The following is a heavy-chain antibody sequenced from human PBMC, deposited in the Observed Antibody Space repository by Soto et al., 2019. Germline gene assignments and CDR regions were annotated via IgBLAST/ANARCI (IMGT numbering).Heavy chain of an antibody. CDR2: IIPMFGTA. J-gene: IGHJ5*02. CDR3: SRGVVVVAASQLGWFDP. CDR1: GGTFSRDA. D-gene: IGHD2-15*01. Sequence: GASVKVSCKASGGTFSRDAISWVRQAPGQGLEWMGGIIPMFGTAKYAQKFQGRLTITADESTSTAYMELRSLRSEDTAVYYCSRGVVVVAASQLGWFDPWGQGTLVTVYS. V-gene: IGHV1-69*13.